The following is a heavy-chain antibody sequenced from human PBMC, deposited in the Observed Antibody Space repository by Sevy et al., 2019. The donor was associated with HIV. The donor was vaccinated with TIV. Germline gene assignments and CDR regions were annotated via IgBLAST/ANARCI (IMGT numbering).Heavy chain of an antibody. Sequence: GGSLRLSCAASGFTFSSYDMHWVRQATGKGLEWVSAIGTAGDTYYPGSVKGGFTISRENAKNSLYLQMNSLRAGDTAVYYCARGAYGSGSYYNWFDPWGQGTLVTVSS. CDR3: ARGAYGSGSYYNWFDP. CDR1: GFTFSSYD. J-gene: IGHJ5*02. CDR2: IGTAGDT. D-gene: IGHD3-10*01. V-gene: IGHV3-13*01.